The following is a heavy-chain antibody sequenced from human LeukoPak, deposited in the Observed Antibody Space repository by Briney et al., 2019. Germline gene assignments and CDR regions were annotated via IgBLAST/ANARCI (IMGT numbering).Heavy chain of an antibody. CDR1: GFTFSSYA. J-gene: IGHJ4*02. CDR2: ISGSGGST. D-gene: IGHD3-22*01. CDR3: ARDSSGYYSVY. Sequence: GGSLRLSGAASGFTFSSYAMSWVRQAPGKGLEWVSAISGSGGSTYYADSVKGRFTISRDNSKNTLYLQMNSLRAEDTAVYYCARDSSGYYSVYWGQGTLVTVSS. V-gene: IGHV3-23*01.